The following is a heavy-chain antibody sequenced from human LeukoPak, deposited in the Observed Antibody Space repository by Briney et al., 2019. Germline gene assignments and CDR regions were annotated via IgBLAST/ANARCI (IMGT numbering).Heavy chain of an antibody. D-gene: IGHD2-15*01. CDR1: GFTFDDYA. V-gene: IGHV3-9*01. CDR2: ISWNSGSI. CDR3: AKTVVVAATEDEYYFDY. Sequence: GGALRLSCAASGFTFDDYAMHWVRQAPGKGLEWVSGISWNSGSIGYADSVKGRFTISRDNAKNSLYLQMNSLRAEDTALYYCAKTVVVAATEDEYYFDYCGQGTLVTVSS. J-gene: IGHJ4*02.